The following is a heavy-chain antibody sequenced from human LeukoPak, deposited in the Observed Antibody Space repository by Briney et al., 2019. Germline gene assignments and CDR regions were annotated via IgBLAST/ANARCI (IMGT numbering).Heavy chain of an antibody. D-gene: IGHD3-22*01. CDR3: AKRGVVIRVILVGFHKEAYYFDS. CDR1: GFTFSSYW. CDR2: IKQDGSEK. V-gene: IGHV3-7*01. Sequence: GGSLRLSCAASGFTFSSYWMSWVRQAPGKGLEWVANIKQDGSEKYYVDSVKGRFTISRDNAKNSLYLQMNSLRAEDTAVYYCAKRGVVIRVILVGFHKEAYYFDSWGQGALVTVSS. J-gene: IGHJ4*02.